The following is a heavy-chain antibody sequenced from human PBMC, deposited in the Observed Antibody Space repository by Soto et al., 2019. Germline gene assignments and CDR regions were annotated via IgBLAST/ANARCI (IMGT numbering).Heavy chain of an antibody. CDR2: LIPIFGTA. D-gene: IGHD6-13*01. V-gene: IGHV1-69*01. Sequence: SVKVSCNASGGTFSSHAISWVRQAPGQAPEWMGGLIPIFGTANYAQKFQGRVTLTADESTSTAYMELTSLGFGDTPVYYCPGYHYTPPFSWCDLRGR. CDR1: GGTFSSHA. CDR3: PGYHYTPPFSWCDL. J-gene: IGHJ2*01.